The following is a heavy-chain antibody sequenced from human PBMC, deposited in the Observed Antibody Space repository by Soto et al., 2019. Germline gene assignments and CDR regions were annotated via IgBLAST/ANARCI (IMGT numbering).Heavy chain of an antibody. CDR1: GFTFGYSW. CDR3: AKAKNDYNWDNRPPFDY. D-gene: IGHD1-20*01. J-gene: IGHJ4*02. CDR2: ISAKDVAT. Sequence: PGWSLRLSCAASGFTFGYSWMTWIRQAPGKWLEWVSLISAKDVATYYAESVKTRFTISTDQSRNTVYLQMDSLRADDTAIYYCAKAKNDYNWDNRPPFDYWGQGSLVTVSS. V-gene: IGHV3-23*01.